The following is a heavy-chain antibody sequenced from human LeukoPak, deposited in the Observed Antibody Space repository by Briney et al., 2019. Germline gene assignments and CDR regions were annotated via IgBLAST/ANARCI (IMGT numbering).Heavy chain of an antibody. D-gene: IGHD3-3*01. CDR3: ARVESGGYDFWSGYSSNFDY. CDR2: INWNGGST. V-gene: IGHV3-20*04. Sequence: GGSLRLSCTTSGFTFGDSAMSWFRQAPGNGLEWVSGINWNGGSTGYADSVKGRFTISRDNAKNSLYLQMNSLRAEDTALYCCARVESGGYDFWSGYSSNFDYWGQGTLVTVSS. J-gene: IGHJ4*02. CDR1: GFTFGDSA.